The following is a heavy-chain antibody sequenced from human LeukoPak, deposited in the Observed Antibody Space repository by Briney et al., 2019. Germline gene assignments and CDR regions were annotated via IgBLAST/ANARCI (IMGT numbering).Heavy chain of an antibody. V-gene: IGHV3-7*05. Sequence: GGSLRLSCAASGLTFSSYWMSWVRQAPGKGLEWVANIKEDGSEKNYVDSVKGRFTISRENAKNSLYLQMNSLRAEDTAVYYCARDRGYSTFDYWGQGTLVTVSS. D-gene: IGHD4-23*01. CDR1: GLTFSSYW. CDR2: IKEDGSEK. J-gene: IGHJ4*02. CDR3: ARDRGYSTFDY.